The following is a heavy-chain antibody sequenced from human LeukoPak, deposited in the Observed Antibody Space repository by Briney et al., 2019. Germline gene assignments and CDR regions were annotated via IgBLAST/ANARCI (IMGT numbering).Heavy chain of an antibody. J-gene: IGHJ4*02. Sequence: ASVKVSCKTSGYIFTNYDINWVRQAHGQGLEWMGWISPYNGDTKYAQKFQDRVTMSTDTSTSTTYMELRSLRSDDTAVYYCTRATGGLSDYWGQGTLVTVSS. CDR1: GYIFTNYD. D-gene: IGHD1-1*01. CDR2: ISPYNGDT. V-gene: IGHV1-18*04. CDR3: TRATGGLSDY.